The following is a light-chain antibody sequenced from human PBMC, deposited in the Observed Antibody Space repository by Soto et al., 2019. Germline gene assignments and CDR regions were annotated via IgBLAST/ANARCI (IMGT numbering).Light chain of an antibody. CDR1: QSVSRSY. Sequence: EIVLTQSPGTLSLSPGERATLSCRASQSVSRSYLAWYQQRPGQAPRLLIYGASYRATGIPDRFSGSGSGTDFTLTISRLEPEDFAVYYCQQYGSSPLFTFGPGTKVDIK. CDR2: GAS. V-gene: IGKV3-20*01. CDR3: QQYGSSPLFT. J-gene: IGKJ3*01.